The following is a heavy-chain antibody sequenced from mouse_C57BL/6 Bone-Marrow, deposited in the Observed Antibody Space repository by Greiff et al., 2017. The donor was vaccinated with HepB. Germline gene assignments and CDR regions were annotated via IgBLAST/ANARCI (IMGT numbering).Heavy chain of an antibody. CDR3: ARPLYGKGAMDY. CDR1: GYTFTSYW. J-gene: IGHJ4*01. Sequence: VQLQQPGAELVKPGASVKMSCKASGYTFTSYWITWVKQRPGQGLEWIGDIYPGSGSTNYNEKFKSKATLTVDTSSSTAYMQLSSLTSEDSAVYYCARPLYGKGAMDYWGQGTSVTVSS. V-gene: IGHV1-55*01. CDR2: IYPGSGST. D-gene: IGHD2-1*01.